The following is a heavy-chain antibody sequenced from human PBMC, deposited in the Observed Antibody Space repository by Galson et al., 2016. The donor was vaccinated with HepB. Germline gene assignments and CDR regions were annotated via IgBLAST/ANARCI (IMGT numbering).Heavy chain of an antibody. CDR2: IYPGDSDT. V-gene: IGHV5-51*01. Sequence: QSGAEVKKPGESLKISCKGSGYSFTNYWIGWVRQMPGKGLGWMGTIYPGDSDTRYSPSSQGQVTISADKSISAAYLQWNSLKASDTAIYYCARRSSDAFDIWGQGTMVTVSS. CDR3: ARRSSDAFDI. CDR1: GYSFTNYW. J-gene: IGHJ3*02. D-gene: IGHD3-10*01.